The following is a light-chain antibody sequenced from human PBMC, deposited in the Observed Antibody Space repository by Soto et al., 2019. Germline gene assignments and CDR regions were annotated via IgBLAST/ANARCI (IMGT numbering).Light chain of an antibody. CDR2: LGS. CDR1: QSLLHSNGYNY. V-gene: IGKV2-28*01. CDR3: MQAVQTPPT. J-gene: IGKJ1*01. Sequence: DIVMTQSPLSLPVTPGEPASISCRSSQSLLHSNGYNYLDWYLQKPGQSPQLLIYLGSNRASGVPDRFSGSGSGTEFTLKISRVEAEDVGVYYCMQAVQTPPTFGQGTKVEIK.